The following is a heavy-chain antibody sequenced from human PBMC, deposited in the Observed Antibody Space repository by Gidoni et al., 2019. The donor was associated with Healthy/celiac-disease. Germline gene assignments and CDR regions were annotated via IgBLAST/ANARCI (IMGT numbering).Heavy chain of an antibody. Sequence: QVQLVESGGGVVRPGRSLRLSCAAAGFNFRSYAMHWVRQAPGKGLEWVAVISYDGSNKYYADSVKCRFTISRDNAKNTMYLQMNSLRAEDTAVYYCARDPPYSSGLDYWGQGTLVTVSS. CDR3: ARDPPYSSGLDY. J-gene: IGHJ4*02. D-gene: IGHD6-19*01. V-gene: IGHV3-30-3*01. CDR2: ISYDGSNK. CDR1: GFNFRSYA.